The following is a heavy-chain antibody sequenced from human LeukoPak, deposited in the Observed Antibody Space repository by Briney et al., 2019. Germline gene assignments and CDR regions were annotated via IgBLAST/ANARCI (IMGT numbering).Heavy chain of an antibody. D-gene: IGHD3-10*01. V-gene: IGHV3-23*01. Sequence: GGSLRLSCVASGFTFSTYGMSWVRQAPGKGLEWVSAISGSGGSTYYADSVKGRFTISRDNSKNTLYLQMNSLRAEDTAVYYCAKASYYYGSGSIRYYYYYMDVWGKGTTVTISS. CDR3: AKASYYYGSGSIRYYYYYMDV. CDR1: GFTFSTYG. CDR2: ISGSGGST. J-gene: IGHJ6*03.